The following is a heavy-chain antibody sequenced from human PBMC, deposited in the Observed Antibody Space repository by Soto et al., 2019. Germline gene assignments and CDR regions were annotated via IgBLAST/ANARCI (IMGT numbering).Heavy chain of an antibody. D-gene: IGHD3-10*01. V-gene: IGHV5-10-1*01. CDR1: GYSFTSYW. Sequence: GGSLKTSRKGSGYSFTSYWISWVRQMPGKGLEWMGRFDRSESYANYGLSFQGHATISADKSISTAYLQWSSLKASDTARYYCARRLSDYYGWGSFSPDYYGMDVWGQGTTVTVSS. J-gene: IGHJ6*02. CDR3: ARRLSDYYGWGSFSPDYYGMDV. CDR2: FDRSESYA.